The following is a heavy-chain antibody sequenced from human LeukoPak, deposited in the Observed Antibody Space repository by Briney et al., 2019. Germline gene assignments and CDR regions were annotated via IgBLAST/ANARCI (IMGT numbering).Heavy chain of an antibody. V-gene: IGHV3-48*01. CDR1: GFTFSSYS. Sequence: KAGGSLRLSCAASGFTFSSYSMNWVRQAPGKGLEWVSYISSSSGTIYYADSVKGRFTISRDNAENSLYLQMSSPRAEDTAVYYCARGGLRGDYWGQGTLVTVSS. D-gene: IGHD4-17*01. CDR2: ISSSSGTI. J-gene: IGHJ4*02. CDR3: ARGGLRGDY.